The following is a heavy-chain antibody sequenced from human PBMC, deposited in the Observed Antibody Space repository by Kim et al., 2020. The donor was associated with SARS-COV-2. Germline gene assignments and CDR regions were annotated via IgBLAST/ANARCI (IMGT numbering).Heavy chain of an antibody. V-gene: IGHV1-69*04. Sequence: SVKVSCKASGGTFSSYTISWVRQAPGQGLEWMGRIIPILGIANYAQKFQGRVTITSDKSTSTAYMELSSLRSEDTAVYYRARENPGCSGGSCYSRIAYYYYGMDVWGQGTTVTVSS. CDR2: IIPILGIA. J-gene: IGHJ6*02. CDR3: ARENPGCSGGSCYSRIAYYYYGMDV. D-gene: IGHD2-15*01. CDR1: GGTFSSYT.